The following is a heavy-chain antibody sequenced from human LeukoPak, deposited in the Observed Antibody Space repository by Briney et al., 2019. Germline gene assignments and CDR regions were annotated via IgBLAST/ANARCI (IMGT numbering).Heavy chain of an antibody. J-gene: IGHJ4*02. Sequence: GGSLTLSCAASGFTFSTYEMNWVRQAPGRGLEWVSYISSSGSTIFYADSVKGRFTISRDNAKNSLHLQMNSLRAEDTAVYYCAREKQQLEDYFDYWGQGTLVTVSS. CDR2: ISSSGSTI. CDR3: AREKQQLEDYFDY. D-gene: IGHD6-13*01. CDR1: GFTFSTYE. V-gene: IGHV3-48*03.